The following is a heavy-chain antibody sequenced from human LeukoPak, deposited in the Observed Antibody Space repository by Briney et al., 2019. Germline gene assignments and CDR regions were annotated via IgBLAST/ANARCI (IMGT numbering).Heavy chain of an antibody. CDR1: GGTFSSYA. V-gene: IGHV1-69*13. D-gene: IGHD3-16*01. CDR3: ARDSKVGVMNFDY. Sequence: ASVKVSCKASGGTFSSYAISWVRQAPGHGLEWMGGIIPIFGTANYAQKFQGRVTITADESTSTAYMELSSLRSEDTAVYYCARDSKVGVMNFDYWGQGTLVTVSS. CDR2: IIPIFGTA. J-gene: IGHJ4*02.